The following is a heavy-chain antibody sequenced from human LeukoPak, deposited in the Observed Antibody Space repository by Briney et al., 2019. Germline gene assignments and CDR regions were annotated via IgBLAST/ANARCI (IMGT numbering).Heavy chain of an antibody. J-gene: IGHJ4*02. D-gene: IGHD3-22*01. CDR1: GGTFSSYA. Sequence: GASVKVSCKASGGTFSSYAISWVRQAPGQGLEWMGRIIPILGIANYAQKFQGRVTITADKSTSTAYMELSSLRSEDTAVYYCASGDTYYYDSSGYYFDYWGQGTLVTVSS. V-gene: IGHV1-69*04. CDR3: ASGDTYYYDSSGYYFDY. CDR2: IIPILGIA.